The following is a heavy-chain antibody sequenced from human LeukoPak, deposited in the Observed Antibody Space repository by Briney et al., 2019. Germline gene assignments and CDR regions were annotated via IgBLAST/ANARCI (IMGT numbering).Heavy chain of an antibody. D-gene: IGHD4-23*01. CDR3: ARGRYGGNSGSAFDI. CDR1: GFTFSSYS. Sequence: KPGGSLRLSCAASGFTFSSYSMNWVRQAPGKGLEWASSISSSSSYIYYADSVKGRFTISRDNAKNSLYLQMNSLRAEDTAVYYCARGRYGGNSGSAFDIWGQGTMVTVSS. J-gene: IGHJ3*02. V-gene: IGHV3-21*01. CDR2: ISSSSSYI.